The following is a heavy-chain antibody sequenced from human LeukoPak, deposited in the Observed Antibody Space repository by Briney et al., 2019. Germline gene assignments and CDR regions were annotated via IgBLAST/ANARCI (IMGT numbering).Heavy chain of an antibody. V-gene: IGHV3-21*01. CDR1: GFTFSSYS. CDR2: ISSSSSYI. CDR3: ARVLDDSAYYYYMDV. Sequence: PGGTLRLSCAASGFTFSSYSMNWVRQAPGKGLEWVSSISSSSSYIYYADSVEGRFTISRDNAKNSLYLQMNSLRAEDTAVYYCARVLDDSAYYYYMDVWGKGTTVTVSS. D-gene: IGHD3-22*01. J-gene: IGHJ6*03.